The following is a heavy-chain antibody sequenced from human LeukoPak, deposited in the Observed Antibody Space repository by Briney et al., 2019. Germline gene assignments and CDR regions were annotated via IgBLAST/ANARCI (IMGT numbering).Heavy chain of an antibody. D-gene: IGHD6-13*01. CDR1: GFTFSSYS. CDR2: ISSSSSYI. CDR3: ARVVSSWRDGNCYGMDV. V-gene: IGHV3-21*01. Sequence: GGSLRLSCAASGFTFSSYSMNWVRQAPGKGLEWVSSISSSSSYIYYADSVKGRFTISRDNAKNSLYLQMNSLRAEDTAVYYCARVVSSWRDGNCYGMDVWGQGTTVTVSS. J-gene: IGHJ6*02.